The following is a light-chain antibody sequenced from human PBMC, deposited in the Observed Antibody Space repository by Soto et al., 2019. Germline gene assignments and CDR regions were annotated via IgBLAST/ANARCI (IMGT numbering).Light chain of an antibody. CDR3: ATWDDSLNSWV. CDR1: GSNIGSDT. CDR2: SNN. V-gene: IGLV1-44*01. J-gene: IGLJ3*02. Sequence: QSVLTQPPSASVTPGQRVTISCSGSGSNIGSDTVNWYQQLPGTAPKLLIYSNNHRPSGVPDRFSGSKSGTSASLAISGLQSEDEAYYYCATWDDSLNSWVFGGGTKLTVL.